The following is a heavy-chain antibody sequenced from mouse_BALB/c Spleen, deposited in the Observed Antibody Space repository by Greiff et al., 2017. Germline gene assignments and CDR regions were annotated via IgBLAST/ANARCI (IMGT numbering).Heavy chain of an antibody. Sequence: VKVEESGPGLVAPSQSLSITCTVSGFSLTSYGVHWVRQPPGKGLEWLGVIWAGGSTNYNSALMSRLSISKDNSKSQVFLKMNSLQTDDTAMYYCAREGDYYGSSYAMDYWGQGTSVTVSS. D-gene: IGHD1-1*01. CDR2: IWAGGST. CDR3: AREGDYYGSSYAMDY. CDR1: GFSLTSYG. J-gene: IGHJ4*01. V-gene: IGHV2-9*02.